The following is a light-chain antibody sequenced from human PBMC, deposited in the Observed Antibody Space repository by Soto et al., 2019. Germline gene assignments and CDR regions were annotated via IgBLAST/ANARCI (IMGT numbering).Light chain of an antibody. Sequence: DIQMTQSPSTLSASVGDRVTITCRASQSISSWLAWYQQKPGKAPKLLIYDASSLESGVPSRFSGSGSGTEFNLIMSCLQPDDFATYYCQQYNSSPWTFGQGTKVEIK. J-gene: IGKJ1*01. CDR2: DAS. CDR1: QSISSW. CDR3: QQYNSSPWT. V-gene: IGKV1-5*01.